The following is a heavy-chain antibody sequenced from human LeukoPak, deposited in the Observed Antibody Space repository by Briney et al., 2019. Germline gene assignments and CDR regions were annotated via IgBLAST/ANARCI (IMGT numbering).Heavy chain of an antibody. CDR1: GYTFTNYG. V-gene: IGHV1-18*01. J-gene: IGHJ4*02. D-gene: IGHD3-22*01. Sequence: ASVKVSCKASGYTFTNYGISWVRQAPGQGLEWMGWISAYNGNTNYAQKLQGRVTMTTDTSTSTAYMELRSLRSDDTAVYYCARDLYYDSSGYYDYWGQGTLVTVSS. CDR2: ISAYNGNT. CDR3: ARDLYYDSSGYYDY.